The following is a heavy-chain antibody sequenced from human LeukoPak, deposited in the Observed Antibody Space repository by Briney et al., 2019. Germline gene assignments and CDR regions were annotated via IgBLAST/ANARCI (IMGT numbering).Heavy chain of an antibody. V-gene: IGHV3-30*02. CDR2: IRYDGSNK. D-gene: IGHD5-18*01. CDR1: GFTFSSYV. CDR3: AKDRVTRGYSYGTDAFDI. Sequence: GGSLRLSCAASGFTFSSYVMHWVRQAPGKGLEWVAFIRYDGSNKYYADSVKGRFTISRDNSKNTLYLQMNSLRAEDTAVHYCAKDRVTRGYSYGTDAFDIWGPGKMVTVSS. J-gene: IGHJ3*02.